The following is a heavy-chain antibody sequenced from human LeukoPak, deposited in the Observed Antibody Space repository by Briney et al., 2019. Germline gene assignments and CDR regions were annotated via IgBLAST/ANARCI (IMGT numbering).Heavy chain of an antibody. CDR2: IIPIFGTA. D-gene: IGHD3-22*01. V-gene: IGHV1-69*05. CDR3: AVREAGYYYDSSGYYGY. J-gene: IGHJ4*02. CDR1: GGTFSSYA. Sequence: SVKVSCRASGGTFSSYAISWVRQAPGQGLEWMGRIIPIFGTANYAQKFQGRVTITTDESTSTAYMELSSLRSEDTAVYYCAVREAGYYYDSSGYYGYWGQGTLVTVSS.